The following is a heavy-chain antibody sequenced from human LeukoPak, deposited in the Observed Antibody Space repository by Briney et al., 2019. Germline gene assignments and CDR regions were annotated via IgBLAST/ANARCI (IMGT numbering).Heavy chain of an antibody. D-gene: IGHD1-1*01. CDR1: GFTFTSHV. J-gene: IGHJ4*02. CDR2: ISMNVQTT. V-gene: IGHV3-64D*06. Sequence: GGSLRLSCSASGFTFTSHVMHWVRQAPGKGLEYVSGISMNVQTTYYAGSVKGRFTISRDSSKNTVYLQMNSLTAEDTAVYYCVREGLERRTNFDYWGQGTLVSVSS. CDR3: VREGLERRTNFDY.